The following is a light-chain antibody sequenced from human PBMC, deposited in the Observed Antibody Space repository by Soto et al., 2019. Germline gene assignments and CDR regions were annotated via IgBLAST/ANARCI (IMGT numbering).Light chain of an antibody. Sequence: SYELTQPPSVSVSPGQTASITCSGDKLGDKYACWYQQKPGQSPVLVIYQDSKRPSGIPERFSGSNSGNTATLTISGTQAMDEADYYCQAWDSCHVVFGGGTKVTVL. CDR1: KLGDKY. CDR2: QDS. V-gene: IGLV3-1*01. CDR3: QAWDSCHVV. J-gene: IGLJ2*01.